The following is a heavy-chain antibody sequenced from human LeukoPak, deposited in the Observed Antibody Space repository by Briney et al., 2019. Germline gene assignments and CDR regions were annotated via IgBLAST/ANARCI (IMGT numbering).Heavy chain of an antibody. D-gene: IGHD5-18*01. J-gene: IGHJ6*03. CDR3: ARVRDVDTVYYYYYMDV. CDR1: GGSISSYY. V-gene: IGHV4-59*01. CDR2: IYYSGST. Sequence: PETLSLTCTVSGGSISSYYWSWLRQPSGKGLEWIGYIYYSGSTNYNPSLKSRVTISVNTSKNQFSLKLSSVTAADTAVYYCARVRDVDTVYYYYYMDVWGKGTTVTVSS.